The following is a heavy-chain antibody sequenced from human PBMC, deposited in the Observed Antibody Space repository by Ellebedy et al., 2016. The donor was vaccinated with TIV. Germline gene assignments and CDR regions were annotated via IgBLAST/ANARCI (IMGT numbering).Heavy chain of an antibody. CDR1: GGTFSTYA. Sequence: ASVKVSCKASGGTFSTYAISWVRQAPGQGLEWMGGIIPIFGRANYAQKFQGRVTITADESTSTAYMELSSLRSEDTAVYYCATSGYSHYGSGSYKWFDPWGQGTLVTVSS. J-gene: IGHJ5*02. CDR2: IIPIFGRA. V-gene: IGHV1-69*13. D-gene: IGHD3-10*01. CDR3: ATSGYSHYGSGSYKWFDP.